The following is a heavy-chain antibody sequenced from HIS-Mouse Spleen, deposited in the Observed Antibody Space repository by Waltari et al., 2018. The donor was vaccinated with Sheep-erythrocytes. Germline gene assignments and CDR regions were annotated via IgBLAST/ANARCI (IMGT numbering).Heavy chain of an antibody. J-gene: IGHJ4*02. CDR3: ARLYYYDSSGYYFDY. Sequence: QLQLQESGPGLVKPSETLSLTCTVSGGSISSSSYYWGWIRQPPGKGLVWIGSIYYSGCTYYNPSLKSRVTISVDTSKNQFSLKLSSVTAADTAVYYCARLYYYDSSGYYFDYWGQGTLVTVSS. D-gene: IGHD3-22*01. CDR2: IYYSGCT. V-gene: IGHV4-39*01. CDR1: GGSISSSSYY.